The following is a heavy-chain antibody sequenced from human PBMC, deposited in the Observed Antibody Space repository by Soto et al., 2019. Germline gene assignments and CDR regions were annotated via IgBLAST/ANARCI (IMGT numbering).Heavy chain of an antibody. D-gene: IGHD3-10*01. CDR1: GGSISGYY. CDR2: IYYSGST. CDR3: ARHFYGSGSYRWGLDY. V-gene: IGHV4-59*01. Sequence: SETLSLTCTVSGGSISGYYWSWIRQPPGKGLEWIGYIYYSGSTNYNPSLKSRVSISVDTSKNQFSLRLSSVTAADTAVYFCARHFYGSGSYRWGLDYWGQGTLVTVSS. J-gene: IGHJ4*02.